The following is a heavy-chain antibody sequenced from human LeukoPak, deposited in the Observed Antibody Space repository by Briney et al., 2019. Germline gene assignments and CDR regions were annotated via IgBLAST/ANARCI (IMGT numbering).Heavy chain of an antibody. Sequence: SQTLSLTCAISGDSVSSNSAAWNWIRQSPSSGLEWLGRTYYRSKWYNDYAVSVKSRITINPDTSKNQFSLQLNSVTPEDTAVYYCARDRCSGGSCYFWFDPWGQGTLVTVSS. CDR1: GDSVSSNSAA. CDR2: TYYRSKWYN. V-gene: IGHV6-1*01. J-gene: IGHJ5*02. D-gene: IGHD2-15*01. CDR3: ARDRCSGGSCYFWFDP.